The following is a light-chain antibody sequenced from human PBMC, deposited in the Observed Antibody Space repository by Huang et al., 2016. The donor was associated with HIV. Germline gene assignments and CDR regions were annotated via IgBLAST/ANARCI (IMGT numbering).Light chain of an antibody. CDR3: QQSSISPWT. J-gene: IGKJ1*01. V-gene: IGKV1-39*01. CDR2: AAS. CDR1: QTISNY. Sequence: DIQMTQSPSSLSASVGDRVTITCRASQTISNYLNWYQQKPGKAPKLLIYAASDLQSGVPSSFSGRGSGTDFTLTISSLQPEDSATYYCQQSSISPWTFGQGTRVEIK.